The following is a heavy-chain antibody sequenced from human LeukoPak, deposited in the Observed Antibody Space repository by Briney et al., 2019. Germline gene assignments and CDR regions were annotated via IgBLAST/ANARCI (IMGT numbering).Heavy chain of an antibody. CDR2: ITGSGDSI. Sequence: HSGGSLRLSCAASGFIFSTYPMSWVRQAPGKGLEWVSAITGSGDSIYYADSVKGRFTISRDNSKNTLSLQMNSLRAEDTAVYYCAKENPVGGTNYFDYWGQGTLVTVPS. CDR3: AKENPVGGTNYFDY. J-gene: IGHJ4*02. V-gene: IGHV3-23*01. D-gene: IGHD1-26*01. CDR1: GFIFSTYP.